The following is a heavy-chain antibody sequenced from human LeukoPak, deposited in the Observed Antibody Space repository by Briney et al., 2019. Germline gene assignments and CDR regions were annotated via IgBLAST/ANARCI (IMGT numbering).Heavy chain of an antibody. CDR3: ARQKTEYYYDSSGYYDY. D-gene: IGHD3-22*01. CDR1: GGSFSGYY. Sequence: PSETLSLTCAVYGGSFSGYYWSWIRQPPGRGLEWIGEINHSGSTNYNPSLKSRVTISVDTSKNQFSLKLSSVTAADTAVYYCARQKTEYYYDSSGYYDYWGQGTLVTVSS. CDR2: INHSGST. V-gene: IGHV4-34*01. J-gene: IGHJ4*02.